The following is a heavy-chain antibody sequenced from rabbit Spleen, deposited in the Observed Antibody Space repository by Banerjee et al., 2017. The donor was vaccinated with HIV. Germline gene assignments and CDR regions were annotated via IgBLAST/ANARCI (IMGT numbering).Heavy chain of an antibody. V-gene: IGHV1S40*01. CDR3: ARDTSSSFSSYGMDL. D-gene: IGHD1-1*01. Sequence: QSLEESGGGLVKPGGSLKLSCKASGFSFSSSYYMCWVREAPGKGLEWIGCIFFRSGSVHYANWAKGRFTVSKISSTTVTLQLTTLTAADTATYFCARDTSSSFSSYGMDLWGQGTLVTVS. CDR1: GFSFSSSYY. J-gene: IGHJ6*01. CDR2: IFFRSGSV.